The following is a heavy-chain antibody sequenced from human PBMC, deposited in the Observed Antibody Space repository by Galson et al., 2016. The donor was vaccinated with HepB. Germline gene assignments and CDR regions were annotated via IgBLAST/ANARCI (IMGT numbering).Heavy chain of an antibody. D-gene: IGHD3-10*01. J-gene: IGHJ4*02. V-gene: IGHV4-59*01. CDR3: ARGPYPSGRRNFDS. CDR2: VFYNGGT. CDR1: GDSMRTYY. Sequence: LSLTCNVSGDSMRTYYWSWIRQSPGGTLEWIGYVFYNGGTVYNPSLKTRVTISVASSKTQFSLTLTSVTAADTALYYCARGPYPSGRRNFDSWGQGTLVTVSS.